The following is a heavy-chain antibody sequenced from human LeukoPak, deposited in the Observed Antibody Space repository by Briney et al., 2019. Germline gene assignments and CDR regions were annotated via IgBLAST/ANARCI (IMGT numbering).Heavy chain of an antibody. CDR2: ISGSGGST. Sequence: PGGSLRLSCAASGFTFSSYAMSWVRQAPGKGLEWGSAISGSGGSTYYAESVKGRSTFSRATSKNTLYTQMNSLRAEDTAVYYCAKGARFLEWFLVYWGQGTLVTVSS. CDR1: GFTFSSYA. D-gene: IGHD3-3*01. CDR3: AKGARFLEWFLVY. J-gene: IGHJ4*02. V-gene: IGHV3-23*01.